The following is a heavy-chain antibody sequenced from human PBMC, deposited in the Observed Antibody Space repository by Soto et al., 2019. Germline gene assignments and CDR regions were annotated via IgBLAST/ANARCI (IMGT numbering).Heavy chain of an antibody. V-gene: IGHV4-31*03. J-gene: IGHJ4*02. CDR2: IYYSGGT. CDR1: GGSISSGGYY. D-gene: IGHD3-10*01. CDR3: ARLTSGPVYFDY. Sequence: KPSETLSLTCTVSGGSISSGGYYWSWIRQHPGKGLEWIGYIYYSGGTYYNPSLKSRVTISVDTSKNQFSLKLSSVTAADTAVYFCARLTSGPVYFDYWGQGTLVTVSS.